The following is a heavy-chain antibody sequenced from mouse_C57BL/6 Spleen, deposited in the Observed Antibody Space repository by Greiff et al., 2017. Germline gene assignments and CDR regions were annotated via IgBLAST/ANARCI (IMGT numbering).Heavy chain of an antibody. J-gene: IGHJ4*01. Sequence: VQLQQSGPELVKPGASVKISCKASGYTFTDYYMNWVKQSHGKSLEWIGDINPNNGGTSYNQKFKGKATLTVDKSSSTAYMELRSLTSEDSAVYYCARRDYGGAMDYWGQGTSVTVSS. CDR3: ARRDYGGAMDY. CDR1: GYTFTDYY. D-gene: IGHD1-1*02. CDR2: INPNNGGT. V-gene: IGHV1-26*01.